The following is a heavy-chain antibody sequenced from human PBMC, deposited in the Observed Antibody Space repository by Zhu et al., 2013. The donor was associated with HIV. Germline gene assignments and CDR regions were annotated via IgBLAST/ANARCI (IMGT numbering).Heavy chain of an antibody. CDR3: ARESAADYYYYYGMDV. V-gene: IGHV1-18*01. D-gene: IGHD6-13*01. J-gene: IGHJ6*02. CDR2: ISAYNGNT. CDR1: GYRFTAYY. Sequence: QVQLVQSGAEVKRPGASVTVSCRPSGYRFTAYYIHWVRQAPGKGIEWMGWISAYNGNTNYAQKLQGRVTMTTDTSTSTAYMELRSLRSDDTAVYYCARESAADYYYYYGMDVWGQGTTVTVSS.